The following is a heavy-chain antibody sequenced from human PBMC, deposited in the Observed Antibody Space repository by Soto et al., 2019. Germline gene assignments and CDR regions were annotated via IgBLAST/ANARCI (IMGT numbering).Heavy chain of an antibody. J-gene: IGHJ5*02. CDR1: GGSISSYY. CDR3: ARMAVAGTLFNNCFDP. V-gene: IGHV4-59*08. Sequence: QVQLQESGPGLVKPSETLSLTCTVSGGSISSYYWSWIRQPPGKGLEWIGYIYYSGSTNYNPSLKSRVSIAVDTSKNQFSLKLSSVTAADTAVYYCARMAVAGTLFNNCFDPWGQGTLVTVSS. D-gene: IGHD6-19*01. CDR2: IYYSGST.